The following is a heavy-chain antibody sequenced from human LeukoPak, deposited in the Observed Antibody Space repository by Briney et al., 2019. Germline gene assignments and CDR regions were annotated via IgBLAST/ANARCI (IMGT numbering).Heavy chain of an antibody. CDR3: ARDRGYYDSSGYSD. J-gene: IGHJ4*02. CDR1: GGPFSGYY. CDR2: INHSGST. V-gene: IGHV4-34*01. Sequence: SETLSLTCAVYGGPFSGYYWSWIRQPPGKGLEWIGEINHSGSTNYNPSLKSRVTISEDTSKNQFSLKLSSVTAADTAVYYCARDRGYYDSSGYSDWGQGTLVTVSS. D-gene: IGHD3-22*01.